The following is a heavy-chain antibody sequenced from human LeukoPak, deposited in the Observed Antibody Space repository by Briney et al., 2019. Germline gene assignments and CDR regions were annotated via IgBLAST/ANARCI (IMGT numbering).Heavy chain of an antibody. V-gene: IGHV3-66*01. J-gene: IGHJ3*02. CDR2: IYSGGST. CDR3: ARVLVRNYGDAFDI. Sequence: GGSLRLSCAASGFTVSSSYMSRVRQAPGKELEWVSVIYSGGSTYYADSVKGRFTISRDNSKNTLYLQMNSLRAEDTAVYYCARVLVRNYGDAFDIWGQGTIVTVSS. D-gene: IGHD1-7*01. CDR1: GFTVSSSY.